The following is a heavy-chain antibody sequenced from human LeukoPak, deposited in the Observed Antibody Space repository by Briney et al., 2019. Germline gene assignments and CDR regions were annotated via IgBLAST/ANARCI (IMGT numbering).Heavy chain of an antibody. CDR3: ARLISIAVGGTVEDY. Sequence: ASVKVSCKASGYTFTSYYMHWVRQAPGQGLEWMGIINPSGGSTSYAQKFQGRVTMTRDTSTSTVYMELSSLRSEDTAVYYCARLISIAVGGTVEDYWGQGTLVTVSS. D-gene: IGHD6-19*01. CDR2: INPSGGST. V-gene: IGHV1-46*01. J-gene: IGHJ4*02. CDR1: GYTFTSYY.